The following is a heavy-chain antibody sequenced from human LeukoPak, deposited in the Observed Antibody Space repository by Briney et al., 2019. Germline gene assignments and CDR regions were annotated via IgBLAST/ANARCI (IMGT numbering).Heavy chain of an antibody. V-gene: IGHV4-30-4*01. CDR1: GGSISSGDYY. D-gene: IGHD2-15*01. CDR3: ARGPGYCSGGSCPYYFDY. Sequence: SETLSLTCTVSGGSISSGDYYWSWIRQPPGKGLEWIGYIYYSGSTYYNPSLKSRVTISVDTSKNQFSLKLSSVTAADTAVYYCARGPGYCSGGSCPYYFDYWGQGTLVTVSS. J-gene: IGHJ4*02. CDR2: IYYSGST.